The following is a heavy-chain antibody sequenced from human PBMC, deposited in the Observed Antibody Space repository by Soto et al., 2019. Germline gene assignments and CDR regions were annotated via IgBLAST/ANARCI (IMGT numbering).Heavy chain of an antibody. CDR2: FDPEDGET. V-gene: IGHV1-24*01. CDR3: ATALRYFDWLPFDP. Sequence: ASVKVSCKVSGYTLTELSMHWVRQAPGKGLEWMGGFDPEDGETIYAQKFQGRVTMTEDTSTDTAYMGLSSLRSEDTAVYYCATALRYFDWLPFDPWGQGTLVTVSS. D-gene: IGHD3-9*01. CDR1: GYTLTELS. J-gene: IGHJ5*02.